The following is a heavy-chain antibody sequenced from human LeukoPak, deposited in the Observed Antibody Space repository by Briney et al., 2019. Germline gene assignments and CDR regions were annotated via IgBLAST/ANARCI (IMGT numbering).Heavy chain of an antibody. Sequence: SETLSLTCTVSGVSISSGGYYWSWLRQPPGKGLEWIGYIYHSGSTYYNPSLKSRVTISVDRSKNQFSLKLSSVTAADTAVYYCASRVRGSYDFWSGYYKGYFDYWGQGTLVTVSS. CDR2: IYHSGST. CDR3: ASRVRGSYDFWSGYYKGYFDY. D-gene: IGHD3-3*01. J-gene: IGHJ4*02. V-gene: IGHV4-30-2*01. CDR1: GVSISSGGYY.